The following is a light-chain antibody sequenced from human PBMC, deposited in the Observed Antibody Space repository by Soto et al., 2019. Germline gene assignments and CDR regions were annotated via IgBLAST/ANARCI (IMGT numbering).Light chain of an antibody. CDR1: SNDVGGYNF. J-gene: IGLJ1*01. V-gene: IGLV2-14*01. CDR2: EVS. Sequence: QSALTQPASVSGSPGQSITISCTGTSNDVGGYNFVSWYQQHPGKAPKVMISEVSNRPSGVSIRFSGSKSGNTASLTISGLQAEDAADYYCTSHRKNSPLPYVFGTGTKLNVL. CDR3: TSHRKNSPLPYV.